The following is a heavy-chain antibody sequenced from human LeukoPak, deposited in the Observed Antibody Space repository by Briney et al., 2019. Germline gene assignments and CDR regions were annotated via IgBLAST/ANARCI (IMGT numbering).Heavy chain of an antibody. CDR1: GFTFSSIY. Sequence: GGSLRLSCAVSGFTFSSIYMSWVRQPPGKGLEWVSFIYSDGNTYYGDSVKGRFTLSRDSSRNTLYLQMNSLTVDDTAVYYCAGDTHSSSWYDHWGQGTLVTVSS. CDR2: IYSDGNT. V-gene: IGHV3-53*01. J-gene: IGHJ5*02. CDR3: AGDTHSSSWYDH. D-gene: IGHD6-19*01.